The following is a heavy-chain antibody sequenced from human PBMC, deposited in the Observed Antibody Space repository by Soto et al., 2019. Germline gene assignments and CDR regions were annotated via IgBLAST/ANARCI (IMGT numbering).Heavy chain of an antibody. CDR2: IGPFEAHAP. CDR1: GYPFGDYA. Sequence: EVHLLESGGDLVHPGGTLILSCVGSGYPFGDYAMRWVRQAPGKGLEWVSAIGPFEAHAPAYAASLKGRFTISTDNSRNILFLQLTNLRAGDTGVYYCARDAIPYNGRDDAFDLWGQGTVVTVSS. V-gene: IGHV3-23*01. D-gene: IGHD2-8*01. CDR3: ARDAIPYNGRDDAFDL. J-gene: IGHJ3*01.